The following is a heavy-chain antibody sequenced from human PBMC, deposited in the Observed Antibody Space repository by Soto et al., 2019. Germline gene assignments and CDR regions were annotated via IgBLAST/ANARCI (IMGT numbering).Heavy chain of an antibody. D-gene: IGHD3-16*02. J-gene: IGHJ5*02. CDR3: ARMELSLYLSRGWFDP. CDR1: GGTFSSYA. Sequence: QVQLVQSGAEVKKPGSSVKVSCKASGGTFSSYAISWVRQAPGQGLEWMGGIIPIFGTANYAQKCQGRVTITADESTSTAYMGLSSLRSEDTAVYYCARMELSLYLSRGWFDPWGQGTLVTVSS. CDR2: IIPIFGTA. V-gene: IGHV1-69*12.